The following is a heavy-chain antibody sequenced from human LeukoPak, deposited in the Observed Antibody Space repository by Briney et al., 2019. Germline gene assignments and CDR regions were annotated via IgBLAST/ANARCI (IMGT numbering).Heavy chain of an antibody. D-gene: IGHD2-15*01. V-gene: IGHV3-11*04. CDR3: ARDEGIVVVVAEESRWFDP. J-gene: IGHJ5*02. Sequence: PGGSLRLSCAASGFTFSDYYMSWIRQAPGKGLEWVSYISSSGSTIYYADSVKGRFTISRDNAKNSLYLQMNSLRAEDTAVYYCARDEGIVVVVAEESRWFDPWGQGTLVTVSS. CDR1: GFTFSDYY. CDR2: ISSSGSTI.